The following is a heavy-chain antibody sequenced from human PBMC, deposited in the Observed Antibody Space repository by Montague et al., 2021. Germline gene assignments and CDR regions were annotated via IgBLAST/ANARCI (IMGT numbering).Heavy chain of an antibody. CDR1: GDSISSKGNF. Sequence: SETLSLTCSVSGDSISSKGNFWGWIRQPPGKGLEWIGVLDYSGTTYYSPSLRSRVTISVDTSKSQFSLKVTAVTAADTAVYYCARPRSRHHSMAFVASDHYFYMDVWGAGTTVAVSS. CDR2: LDYSGTT. CDR3: ARPRSRHHSMAFVASDHYFYMDV. J-gene: IGHJ6*03. V-gene: IGHV4-39*01. D-gene: IGHD2/OR15-2a*01.